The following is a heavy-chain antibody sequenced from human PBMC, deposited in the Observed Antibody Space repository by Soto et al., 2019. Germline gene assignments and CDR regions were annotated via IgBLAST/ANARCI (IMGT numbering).Heavy chain of an antibody. J-gene: IGHJ4*02. V-gene: IGHV4-39*01. CDR1: GGSISSSSYY. CDR2: IYYSGST. Sequence: QLQLQESGPGLVKPSETLSLTCTVSGGSISSSSYYWGWIRQPPGKGLEWIGSIYYSGSTYYNPSLKSRVTISVDTSKNQFSLKLSSVTAADTAVYYCARRDSNYGDYVFDYWGQGTLVTVSS. D-gene: IGHD4-17*01. CDR3: ARRDSNYGDYVFDY.